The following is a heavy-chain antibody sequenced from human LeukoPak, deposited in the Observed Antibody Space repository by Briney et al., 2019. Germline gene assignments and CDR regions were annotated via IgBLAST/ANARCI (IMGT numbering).Heavy chain of an antibody. Sequence: SETLSLTCTVSGGSISSFYWSWIRQPPGKGLEWIGYIYYTGSTNYNSSLKSRVTISVDTSKNQFSLNLSSVAAADTAMYARAVLATKSEHWFDSWGQGTLVAVSS. CDR3: AVLATKSEHWFDS. V-gene: IGHV4-59*01. CDR2: IYYTGST. CDR1: GGSISSFY. J-gene: IGHJ5*01. D-gene: IGHD2-8*01.